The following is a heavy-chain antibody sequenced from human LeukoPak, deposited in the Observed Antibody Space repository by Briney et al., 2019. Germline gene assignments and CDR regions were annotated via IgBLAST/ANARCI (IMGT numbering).Heavy chain of an antibody. CDR1: GYTFTSYG. CDR3: ARDSKAAADDFDD. J-gene: IGHJ4*02. D-gene: IGHD6-13*01. CDR2: ISAYNGNT. V-gene: IGHV1-18*01. Sequence: ASVKVSCKASGYTFTSYGISWVRQAPGQGLEWMGWISAYNGNTNYAQKLQGRVTMTTDTYTSTAYLELRILRSDDTAVYYCARDSKAAADDFDDWGEGTLVTVSS.